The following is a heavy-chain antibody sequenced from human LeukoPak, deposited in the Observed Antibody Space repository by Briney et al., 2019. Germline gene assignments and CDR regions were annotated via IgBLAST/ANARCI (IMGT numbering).Heavy chain of an antibody. CDR2: IYYSGST. V-gene: IGHV4-39*07. Sequence: SETLSLTCTVSDGSISSSSDYWGWIRQPPEKGLEWIGTIYYSGSTYYNPSLKSRVTISVDTSKNQFSLKLSSVTAADTAVYYCARNVLRYFDWGLDVLDFWGQGIMVTVSS. CDR1: DGSISSSSDY. D-gene: IGHD3-9*01. J-gene: IGHJ3*01. CDR3: ARNVLRYFDWGLDVLDF.